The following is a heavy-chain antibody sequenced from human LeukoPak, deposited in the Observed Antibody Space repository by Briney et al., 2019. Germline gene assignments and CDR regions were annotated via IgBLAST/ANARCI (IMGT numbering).Heavy chain of an antibody. D-gene: IGHD3-10*01. CDR3: VKEHVDRAFTRSFEI. CDR2: ISLDNT. CDR1: GFTFSTNP. Sequence: GGSLRLSCAASGFTFSTNPMSWVRQAPGKGLEWVSAISLDNTYYADSVKGRLTISRDDSKNTVYLQMNSPRDEDTARYYCVKEHVDRAFTRSFEIWGQGTVVTVSS. V-gene: IGHV3-23*01. J-gene: IGHJ3*02.